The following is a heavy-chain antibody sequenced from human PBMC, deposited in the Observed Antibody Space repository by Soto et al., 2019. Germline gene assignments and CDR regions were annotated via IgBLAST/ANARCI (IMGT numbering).Heavy chain of an antibody. V-gene: IGHV4-59*01. CDR1: GGSISSYY. CDR2: IYYSGST. Sequence: SETLSLTCTVSGGSISSYYWSWIRQPPGKGLEWIGYIYYSGSTNYNPSLKSRVTISVDTSKNQFSLKLSSVTAADTAVYYCARDKGIAARTDYYYYGMDVWGQGTTVTVSS. CDR3: ARDKGIAARTDYYYYGMDV. D-gene: IGHD6-6*01. J-gene: IGHJ6*02.